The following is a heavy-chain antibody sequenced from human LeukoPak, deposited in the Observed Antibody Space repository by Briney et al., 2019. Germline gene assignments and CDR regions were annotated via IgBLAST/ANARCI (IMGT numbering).Heavy chain of an antibody. J-gene: IGHJ6*02. CDR2: ISSSGSTI. Sequence: GGSLRLSCAASGFTFSDYYMSWIRQAPGKGLEWVSYISSSGSTIYYADSVKGRFTISRDDAKNSLYLQMNSLRAEDTAVYYCARDSSIAVAGTYYYYYGMDVWGQGTTVTVSS. CDR3: ARDSSIAVAGTYYYYYGMDV. V-gene: IGHV3-11*01. D-gene: IGHD6-19*01. CDR1: GFTFSDYY.